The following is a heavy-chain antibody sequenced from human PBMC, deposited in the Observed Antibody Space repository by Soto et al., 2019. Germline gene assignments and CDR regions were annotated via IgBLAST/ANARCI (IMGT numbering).Heavy chain of an antibody. CDR2: ISPYNGNT. D-gene: IGHD3-10*01. V-gene: IGHV1-18*01. J-gene: IGHJ4*02. CDR1: GYSFTSYG. Sequence: GASVKVSCKTSGYSFTSYGISWVRQAPGQGLEWMGWISPYNGNTYYAQKLQVRVTLTTDASTSTVYMELRSLTSDDTAVYYCATEQSFARRYYSCFDVWGQGTLVTVPS. CDR3: ATEQSFARRYYSCFDV.